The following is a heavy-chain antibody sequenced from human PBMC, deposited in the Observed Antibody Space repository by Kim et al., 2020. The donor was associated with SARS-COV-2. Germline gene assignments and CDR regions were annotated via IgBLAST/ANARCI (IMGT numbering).Heavy chain of an antibody. CDR3: ARGLDF. CDR2: SYSHET. Sequence: SYSHETNHTPSLKAPLTISVDTSKDQFSRKLCSVTAADTAVYYCARGLDFWGQGTLVTVSS. J-gene: IGHJ4*02. V-gene: IGHV4-59*09.